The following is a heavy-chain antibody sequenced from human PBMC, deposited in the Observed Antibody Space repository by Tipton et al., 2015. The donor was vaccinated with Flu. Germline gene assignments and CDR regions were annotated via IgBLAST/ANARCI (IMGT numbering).Heavy chain of an antibody. D-gene: IGHD5-18*01. J-gene: IGHJ6*02. CDR2: MGSSASTM. CDR1: GFTISDYY. V-gene: IGHV3-11*01. Sequence: SLRLSCAASGFTISDYYMSWVRQAPGKGLEWLSYMGSSASTMYYADSVKGRFTVSRDNAKNSLYLQMNTLRAEDTALYYCAREALGRYGYHYYNDGMDVWGQGTTVTVSS. CDR3: AREALGRYGYHYYNDGMDV.